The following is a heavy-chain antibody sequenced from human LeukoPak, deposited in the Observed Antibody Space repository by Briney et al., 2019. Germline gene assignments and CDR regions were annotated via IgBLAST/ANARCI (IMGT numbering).Heavy chain of an antibody. Sequence: ASVKVSCKASGYTFTGYYMHWVRQAPGQGLEWMGWINPNSGGTNYAQKFQGRVTMTRDTSISTAYMELSRLRSDDTAVYYCARAPPYYYYYMDVWGKGTTVTVSS. CDR1: GYTFTGYY. J-gene: IGHJ6*03. CDR3: ARAPPYYYYYMDV. V-gene: IGHV1-2*02. CDR2: INPNSGGT.